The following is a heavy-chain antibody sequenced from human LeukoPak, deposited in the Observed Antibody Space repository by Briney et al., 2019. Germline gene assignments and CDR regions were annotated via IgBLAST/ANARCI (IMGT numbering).Heavy chain of an antibody. Sequence: SETLSLTCTVSGGSISSSSYYWGWIRQPPGKGLEWIASLYSSGSTYYNPSLKGRVTISIDTSKNQFSLKLSAVTATDTAVYFCARIDASGYYQDFFDYWGQGALVTVSS. CDR1: GGSISSSSYY. D-gene: IGHD3-22*01. CDR2: LYSSGST. CDR3: ARIDASGYYQDFFDY. J-gene: IGHJ4*02. V-gene: IGHV4-39*01.